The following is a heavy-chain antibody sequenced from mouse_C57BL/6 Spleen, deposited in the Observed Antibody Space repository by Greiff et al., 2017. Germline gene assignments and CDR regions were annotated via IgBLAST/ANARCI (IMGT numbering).Heavy chain of an antibody. V-gene: IGHV3-6*01. Sequence: EVQLQQSGPGLVKPSQSLSLTCSVTGYSITSGYYWNWIRQFPGNKLEWMGYISYDGSNNYNPSLKNRISITRDTSKNQLFLKLNSVTTEDTATYYCARHYYGSRGHFDYWGQGTTLTVSS. CDR3: ARHYYGSRGHFDY. CDR2: ISYDGSN. CDR1: GYSITSGYY. J-gene: IGHJ2*01. D-gene: IGHD1-1*01.